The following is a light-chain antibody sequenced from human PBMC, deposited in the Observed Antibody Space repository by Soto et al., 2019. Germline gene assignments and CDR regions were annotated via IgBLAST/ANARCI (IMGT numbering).Light chain of an antibody. CDR3: QQLSEYPLT. V-gene: IGKV1-9*01. Sequence: DIQLTQSPSFLSASVGDRVTITCRASQGIGRSLAWYQQNPGKAPKVLIYDAVILQSGVPSRFSGSGSGTEFTLTISSLQPEDFATYYCQQLSEYPLTFGGGTKVEIK. J-gene: IGKJ4*01. CDR2: DAV. CDR1: QGIGRS.